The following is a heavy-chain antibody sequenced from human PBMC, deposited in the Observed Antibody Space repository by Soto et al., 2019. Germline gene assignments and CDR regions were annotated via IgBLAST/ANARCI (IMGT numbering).Heavy chain of an antibody. J-gene: IGHJ4*02. CDR3: ARIGAKSYYDFWCGYPAFDY. CDR2: IYYSGST. CDR1: GGSISNASYY. Sequence: QVQLQESGPGLVKPSQTLSLTCTVSGGSISNASYYWSWIRQHPKKGLEWIGYIYYSGSTYYNPSLKSRVSISVDTSKNHFSLRLSSVTAADTAVYYCARIGAKSYYDFWCGYPAFDYWGQGTAVTVSS. D-gene: IGHD3-3*01. V-gene: IGHV4-31*03.